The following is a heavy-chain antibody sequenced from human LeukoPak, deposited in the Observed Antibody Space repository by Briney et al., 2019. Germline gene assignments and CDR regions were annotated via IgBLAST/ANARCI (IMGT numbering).Heavy chain of an antibody. Sequence: TGGSLRLSCAASGFTFSSYGMHWVRQAPGKGLEWVAVISYDGSNKYYADSVKGRFTISRDNSKNTLYLQMNSLRAEDTAVYYCARWSRGYSYGPSDYWGQGTLVTVSS. J-gene: IGHJ4*02. V-gene: IGHV3-30*03. CDR2: ISYDGSNK. CDR1: GFTFSSYG. D-gene: IGHD5-18*01. CDR3: ARWSRGYSYGPSDY.